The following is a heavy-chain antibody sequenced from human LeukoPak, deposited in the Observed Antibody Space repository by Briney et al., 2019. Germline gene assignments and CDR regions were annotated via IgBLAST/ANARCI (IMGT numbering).Heavy chain of an antibody. D-gene: IGHD3-16*01. V-gene: IGHV3-21*05. CDR1: GFTFSTYS. CDR2: ISGSSSYT. Sequence: GGSLRLSCAASGFTFSTYSMNWVRQAPGKGLEWVSYISGSSSYTNYADSVKGRFTISRDNAKNSLYLQMNSLRAEDTAVYYCASGGRYAYSDYWGQGTLVTVSS. J-gene: IGHJ4*02. CDR3: ASGGRYAYSDY.